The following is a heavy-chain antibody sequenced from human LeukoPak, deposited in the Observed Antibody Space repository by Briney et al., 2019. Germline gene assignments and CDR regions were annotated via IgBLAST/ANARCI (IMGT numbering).Heavy chain of an antibody. D-gene: IGHD2-21*01. V-gene: IGHV1-69*02. CDR3: AREDCGGDCYPDY. J-gene: IGHJ4*02. CDR1: GGTFSSYT. CDR2: IIPILGIA. Sequence: ASVKVSCKASGGTFSSYTISWVRQAPGQGLEWMGRIIPILGIANYAQKFQGGVTITADKSTSTAYMELSSLRSEDTAVYYCAREDCGGDCYPDYWGQGTLVTVSS.